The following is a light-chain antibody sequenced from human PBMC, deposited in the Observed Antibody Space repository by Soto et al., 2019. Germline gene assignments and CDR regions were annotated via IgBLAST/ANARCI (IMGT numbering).Light chain of an antibody. Sequence: QSVLTQPRSASGTPGQRVTISCSGSSSNIGTYTVNWYQQVPGTAPKLLIYSNNQRPSGVPDRFSGSKSGTSASLAISGLQSEDEADYYCAAWDASLNGAIFGGGTKVTVL. CDR2: SNN. CDR1: SSNIGTYT. V-gene: IGLV1-44*01. J-gene: IGLJ2*01. CDR3: AAWDASLNGAI.